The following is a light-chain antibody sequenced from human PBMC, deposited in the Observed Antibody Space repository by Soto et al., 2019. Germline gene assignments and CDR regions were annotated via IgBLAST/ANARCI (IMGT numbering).Light chain of an antibody. V-gene: IGKV3-11*01. CDR3: QQHSHWPPWT. CDR2: GAS. J-gene: IGKJ1*01. CDR1: ENVRTF. Sequence: PGGRATPSCRASENVRTFVDWYQQKPGQAPRLLIYGASNRATDIPARFSGSGSRTDFTLTISNLEPEDFAVYYCQQHSHWPPWTFGQGTKVDIK.